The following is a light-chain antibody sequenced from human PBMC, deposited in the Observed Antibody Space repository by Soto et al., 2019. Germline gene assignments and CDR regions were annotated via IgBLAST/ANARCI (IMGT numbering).Light chain of an antibody. Sequence: EIVMTQSPATLSVSPGERATLSCRASQSVSSSLAWYQQKPGQAPRRLIYGASTSAPGIPARFSGSGSGTDFTLTISSLQSEDFAVYYCEQYNNWPWTFGQGTKVEIK. J-gene: IGKJ1*01. CDR3: EQYNNWPWT. CDR1: QSVSSS. CDR2: GAS. V-gene: IGKV3-15*01.